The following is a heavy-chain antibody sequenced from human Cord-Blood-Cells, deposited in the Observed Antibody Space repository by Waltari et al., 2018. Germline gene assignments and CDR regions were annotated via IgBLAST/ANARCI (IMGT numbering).Heavy chain of an antibody. J-gene: IGHJ3*02. CDR2: ISGSRGST. V-gene: IGHV3-23*01. D-gene: IGHD3-3*01. CDR1: GFTFSSYA. Sequence: EVQLLESGGGLVQPGGSLRLSCAASGFTFSSYAMSWVRQAPGKGLVWVSAISGSRGSTYYAESVKGRFTITRDNSKNTLYLQMNSLRAEDTAVYYCAKYEADDAFDIWGQGTMVTVSS. CDR3: AKYEADDAFDI.